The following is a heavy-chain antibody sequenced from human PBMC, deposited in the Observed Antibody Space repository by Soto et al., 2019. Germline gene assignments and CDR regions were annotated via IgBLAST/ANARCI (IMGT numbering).Heavy chain of an antibody. CDR3: ARTSALPLGYPHGMDV. CDR2: IDWDDDK. V-gene: IGHV2-70*13. CDR1: GFSLNSNGMC. D-gene: IGHD7-27*01. Sequence: ESGPTLVNPTQTLTLTCTFSGFSLNSNGMCVNWIRQPPGKALEWLALIDWDDDKYYSTSLKTRLTISGDTSKNQVVLTMTNMDPMDTATYYCARTSALPLGYPHGMDVWGQGTTVTVSS. J-gene: IGHJ6*02.